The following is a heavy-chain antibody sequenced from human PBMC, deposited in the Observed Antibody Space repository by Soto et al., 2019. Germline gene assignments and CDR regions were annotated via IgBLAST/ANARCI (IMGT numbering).Heavy chain of an antibody. V-gene: IGHV4-34*01. J-gene: IGHJ4*02. CDR1: GGSFSGYY. CDR2: INHSGST. D-gene: IGHD4-4*01. Sequence: QVQLQQWGAGLLKPSETLSLTCAVYGGSFSGYYWSWIRQLPGKGLEWIGEINHSGSTNYNPSLNSRVTISVDTSKNQFSLKLSSVTAADTAVYYCARGYSNYVYWGQVTLVTVSS. CDR3: ARGYSNYVY.